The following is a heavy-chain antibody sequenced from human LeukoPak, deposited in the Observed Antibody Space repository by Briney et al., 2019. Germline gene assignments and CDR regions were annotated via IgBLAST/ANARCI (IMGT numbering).Heavy chain of an antibody. D-gene: IGHD5-24*01. V-gene: IGHV3-48*03. CDR2: IDSSGSNI. J-gene: IGHJ4*02. CDR3: ARTKEMASISYFDS. CDR1: EFTFSSYE. Sequence: GGSLRLSCAASEFTFSSYEMNWVRQAPGKGLEWVSYIDSSGSNIHYADSVKGRFTISRDNAKNSLYLQMNSLRAEDTAVYYCARTKEMASISYFDSWGQGTLVTVSS.